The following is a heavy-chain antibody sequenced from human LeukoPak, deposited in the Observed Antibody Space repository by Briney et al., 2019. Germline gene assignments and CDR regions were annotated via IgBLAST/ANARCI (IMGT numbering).Heavy chain of an antibody. J-gene: IGHJ6*03. CDR1: GFTFSSYG. CDR2: IRYDGSNK. D-gene: IGHD5-18*01. V-gene: IGHV3-30*02. Sequence: GGSLRLSCAASGFTFSSYGMHWVRQAPGKGLEWVAFIRYDGSNKYYADSVKGRFTISRDNSKNTLYLQMNSLRAEDTAVYYCAKAARDSYYYYYMDVWGKGTTVTISS. CDR3: AKAARDSYYYYYMDV.